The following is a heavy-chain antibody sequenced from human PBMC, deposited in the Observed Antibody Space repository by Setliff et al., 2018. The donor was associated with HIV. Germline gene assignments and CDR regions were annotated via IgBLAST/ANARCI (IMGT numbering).Heavy chain of an antibody. Sequence: PSETLSLTCTVSGGSISSSSYYWGWIRQPPGKGLEWLGTIYYSGGTYYNPSLKSRVTLSVDTSKNQSSLKLSSVTAADTAVYYCARHDSRGPRSAFDLWGRGTMVTVSS. CDR2: IYYSGGT. CDR1: GGSISSSSYY. J-gene: IGHJ3*01. D-gene: IGHD2-21*01. CDR3: ARHDSRGPRSAFDL. V-gene: IGHV4-39*01.